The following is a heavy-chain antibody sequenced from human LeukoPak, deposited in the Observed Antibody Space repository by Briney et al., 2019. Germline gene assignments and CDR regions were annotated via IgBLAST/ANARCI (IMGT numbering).Heavy chain of an antibody. V-gene: IGHV3-7*01. D-gene: IGHD6-13*01. CDR2: IEQSGGRN. J-gene: IGHJ3*02. CDR3: ARDVVAGTFDI. CDR1: GFTFSSYE. Sequence: GGSLRLSCAASGFTFSSYEMSWVRQAPGRGLEWVANIEQSGGRNKYVDSVKGRFTISRDNAKNTVYLEMSRQRAEDTAVYFCARDVVAGTFDIWGQGTTVTVSS.